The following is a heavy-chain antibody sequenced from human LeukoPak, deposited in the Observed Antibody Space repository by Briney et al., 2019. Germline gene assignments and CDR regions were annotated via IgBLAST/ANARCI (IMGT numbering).Heavy chain of an antibody. J-gene: IGHJ4*02. CDR1: GFTFFTSH. CDR3: ARGAEVESSRGFLDY. Sequence: QPGTSLRLSCAVSGFTFFTSHMHWVRQAPGKGLDWVAIISYDGSNEYYAESVKGRFTISRDNSKNTLFLQMNSLRHEDTAVYYCARGAEVESSRGFLDYWGQGTLVTVSS. CDR2: ISYDGSNE. V-gene: IGHV3-30-3*01. D-gene: IGHD2-2*01.